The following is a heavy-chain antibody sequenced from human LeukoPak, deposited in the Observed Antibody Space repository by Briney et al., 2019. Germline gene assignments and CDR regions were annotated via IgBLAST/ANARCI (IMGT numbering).Heavy chain of an antibody. V-gene: IGHV4-59*11. CDR3: ASLIVGATSFGILDY. CDR1: GGSISSHY. D-gene: IGHD1-26*01. CDR2: IYYSGST. J-gene: IGHJ4*02. Sequence: PSETLSLTCTVPGGSISSHYRSWIRQPPGKGLEWIGYIYYSGSTNYNPSLKSRVTISVDTSKNQFSLKLSSVTAADAAVYYCASLIVGATSFGILDYWGQGTLVTVSS.